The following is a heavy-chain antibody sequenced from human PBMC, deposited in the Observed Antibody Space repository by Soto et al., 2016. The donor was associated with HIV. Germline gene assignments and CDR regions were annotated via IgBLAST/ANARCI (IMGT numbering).Heavy chain of an antibody. D-gene: IGHD3-10*01. CDR2: ISNSGGTT. CDR1: KFTFSTYA. CDR3: TKDRGTMVRGVTLYYYYYGMDV. J-gene: IGHJ6*02. Sequence: EVRLLESGGGLVQPGGSLRLSCAASKFTFSTYAMSWVRQAPGKGLEWVSTISNSGGTTYYADSVKGRFTISRDNSKNTLYLQMNSLRADDTAVYYCTKDRGTMVRGVTLYYYYYGMDVWGQGTTVTVSS. V-gene: IGHV3-23*01.